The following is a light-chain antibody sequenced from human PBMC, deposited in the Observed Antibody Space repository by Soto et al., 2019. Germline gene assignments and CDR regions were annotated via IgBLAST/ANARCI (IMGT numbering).Light chain of an antibody. Sequence: EIVLTQSPATLSLSPGERATLSCRASQSVSSYLAWYQQKPGQAPRLLIYDASNSATGIPARFSGSGSGTDFTLTISSLETEDFAVYYGQQSSKAFGGGTKVDIK. V-gene: IGKV3-11*01. CDR2: DAS. J-gene: IGKJ4*01. CDR1: QSVSSY. CDR3: QQSSKA.